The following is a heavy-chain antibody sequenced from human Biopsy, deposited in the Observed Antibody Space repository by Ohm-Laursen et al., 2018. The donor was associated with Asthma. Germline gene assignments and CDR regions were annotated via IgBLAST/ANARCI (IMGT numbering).Heavy chain of an antibody. D-gene: IGHD7-27*01. CDR1: GGSMSSSSYS. Sequence: SETLSLTCTVSGGSMSSSSYSWGWIRQPPGKGLEWMGSISYTGSAYHNPSLKSQVTISVDTSKNHFSVKLSSVTAADTAVYYCARHWDWGSFFDYWGQGTRATVSS. J-gene: IGHJ4*02. CDR3: ARHWDWGSFFDY. CDR2: ISYTGSA. V-gene: IGHV4-39*01.